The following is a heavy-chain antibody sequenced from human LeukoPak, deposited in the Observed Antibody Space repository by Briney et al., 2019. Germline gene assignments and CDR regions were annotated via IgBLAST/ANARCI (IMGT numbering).Heavy chain of an antibody. CDR3: AEDGQFYGDSLDY. CDR1: GFTFSSYA. D-gene: IGHD4-17*01. J-gene: IGHJ4*02. Sequence: PGGSLRLSCAASGFTFSSYAMHWVRQAPGKGLEWVAVISYDGSNKYYADSVKGRFTISRDNSKNTLYLQMNSLRAEDTAVYYGAEDGQFYGDSLDYWGQGTLVTVSS. V-gene: IGHV3-30*04. CDR2: ISYDGSNK.